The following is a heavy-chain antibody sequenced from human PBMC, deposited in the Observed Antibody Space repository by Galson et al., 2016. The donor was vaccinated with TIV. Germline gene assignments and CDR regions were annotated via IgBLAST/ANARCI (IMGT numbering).Heavy chain of an antibody. CDR1: GFVFSYYN. V-gene: IGHV3-30-3*01. J-gene: IGHJ4*02. Sequence: SLRLSCAASGFVFSYYNMHWVRQAPGKGLEWVAVISYDESDKYYADSVKGRFTISRDNFKNTLYLQMNSLRAEDTPVYYCASDVREFSGNYYLVYWGQGTLVTVSS. CDR2: ISYDESDK. CDR3: ASDVREFSGNYYLVY. D-gene: IGHD1-26*01.